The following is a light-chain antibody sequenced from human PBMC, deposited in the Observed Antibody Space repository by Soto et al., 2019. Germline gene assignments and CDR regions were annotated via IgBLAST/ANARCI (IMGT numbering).Light chain of an antibody. V-gene: IGKV1-39*01. CDR3: QQSYSSPFT. J-gene: IGKJ3*01. CDR2: AAS. CDR1: QSISSY. Sequence: DIPMTQSPSSLSASVGDRVTITCRASQSISSYLNWYQQKPGKAPNLLIYAASSLQSGVPSKFSGSGSGTDFTLYISSLQPEDFATYYCQQSYSSPFTFGPGTKVDIK.